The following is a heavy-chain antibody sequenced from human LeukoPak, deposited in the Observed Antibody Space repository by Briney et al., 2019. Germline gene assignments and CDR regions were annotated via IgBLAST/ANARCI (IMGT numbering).Heavy chain of an antibody. Sequence: SETLSLTCAVYGGSFSGYYWSWIRQPPGKGLEWIGEINHSGSTHYNPSLKSRVTISVDTSKNQFSLKLSSVTAADTAVYYCARGRGSYPTNWYFDLWGRGTLVTVSS. CDR3: ARGRGSYPTNWYFDL. D-gene: IGHD1-26*01. CDR1: GGSFSGYY. CDR2: INHSGST. J-gene: IGHJ2*01. V-gene: IGHV4-34*01.